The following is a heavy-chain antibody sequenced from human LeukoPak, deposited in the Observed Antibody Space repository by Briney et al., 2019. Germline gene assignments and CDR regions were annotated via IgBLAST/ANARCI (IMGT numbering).Heavy chain of an antibody. CDR1: GGSISSYY. D-gene: IGHD4-17*01. Sequence: SETLSLTCTVSGGSISSYYWSWIRQPPGKGLEWIGYIYYSGSTNYNPPLKSRVTISVDTSKNQFSLKLSSVTAADTAVYYCARSLRFDYWGQGTLVTVSS. J-gene: IGHJ4*02. V-gene: IGHV4-59*08. CDR2: IYYSGST. CDR3: ARSLRFDY.